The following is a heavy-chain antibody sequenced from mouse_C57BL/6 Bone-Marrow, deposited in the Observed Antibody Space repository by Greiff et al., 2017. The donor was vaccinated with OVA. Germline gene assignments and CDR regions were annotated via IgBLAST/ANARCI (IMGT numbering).Heavy chain of an antibody. CDR3: ARRGGGVYYFDY. V-gene: IGHV1-52*01. Sequence: QVQLQQPGAELVRPGSSVKLSCKASGYTFTSYWMHWVKQRPIQGLEWIGNIDPSDSETHYNQKFKDKATLTVDKSSSTAYMQLSSLTSEDSAVYYCARRGGGVYYFDYWGQGTTLTVSS. J-gene: IGHJ2*01. CDR2: IDPSDSET. CDR1: GYTFTSYW.